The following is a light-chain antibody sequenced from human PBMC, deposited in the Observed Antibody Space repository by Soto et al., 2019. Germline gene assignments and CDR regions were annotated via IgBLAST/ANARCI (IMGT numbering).Light chain of an antibody. CDR2: GAS. CDR1: QSVSSSY. CDR3: QQHGTT. J-gene: IGKJ1*01. V-gene: IGKV3-20*01. Sequence: EIVFTQSPGTLCLSPVERATLSCRASQSVSSSYLAWYQQKPGQAPRLLIYGASSRATGIPDRFSGSGSGTDFTLTISRLEPEDFALYYCQQHGTTFGQGTKVDIK.